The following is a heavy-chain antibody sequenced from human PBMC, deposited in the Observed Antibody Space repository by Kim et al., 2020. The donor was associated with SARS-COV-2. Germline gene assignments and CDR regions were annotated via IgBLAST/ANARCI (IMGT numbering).Heavy chain of an antibody. CDR3: AKDLSRGFHSWYGFDY. V-gene: IGHV3-9*01. Sequence: GGSLRLSCAASGFTFGDYAMHWVRQAPGKGLEWVSGISWNSGSIGYADSVKGRFTISRDNAKNSLYLQMNSLRAEDTALYYCAKDLSRGFHSWYGFDYWGQGTLVTVSS. CDR2: ISWNSGSI. D-gene: IGHD6-13*01. J-gene: IGHJ4*02. CDR1: GFTFGDYA.